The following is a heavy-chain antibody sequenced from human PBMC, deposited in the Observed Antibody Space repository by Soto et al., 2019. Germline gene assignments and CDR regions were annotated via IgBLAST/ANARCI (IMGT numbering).Heavy chain of an antibody. J-gene: IGHJ5*02. CDR1: GFSFSDYY. CDR3: ARGYSSSWTYNWFDP. D-gene: IGHD6-13*01. V-gene: IGHV3-11*01. Sequence: GGSLRLSCAASGFSFSDYYMTWIRQAPGKGLEWVSYISSSGGTKYHADSVKGRFTISRDNAKNSLYLQMNSLRAEDTAVYYCARGYSSSWTYNWFDPWGQGTLVTVSS. CDR2: ISSSGGTK.